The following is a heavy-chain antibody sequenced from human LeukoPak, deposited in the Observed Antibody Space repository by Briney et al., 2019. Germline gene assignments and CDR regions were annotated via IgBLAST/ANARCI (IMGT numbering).Heavy chain of an antibody. J-gene: IGHJ4*02. V-gene: IGHV3-30*18. CDR2: ISYDGSNK. CDR1: GFTFSSYG. Sequence: GRSLRLSCAASGFTFSSYGMHWVRQAPGKGLEWVAVISYDGSNKYYADSVKGRFTISRDNSKNTLYLQMNSLRAEDTAVYYCAKARGDILTGYYPFDYWGQGTLVTVSS. D-gene: IGHD3-9*01. CDR3: AKARGDILTGYYPFDY.